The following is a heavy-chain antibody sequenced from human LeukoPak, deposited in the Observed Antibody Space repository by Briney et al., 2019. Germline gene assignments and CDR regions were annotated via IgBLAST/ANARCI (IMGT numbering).Heavy chain of an antibody. Sequence: SETLSLTCAVSGGSVNSGPYSWNWIRQPPGKGLEWVGYIYQTGTTYYNPSLKSRVAISVDRSKNQFSLNLTSVTAADTAVYYCARGTPTVTTWFDPWGQGILVTVSS. CDR2: IYQTGTT. J-gene: IGHJ5*02. D-gene: IGHD4-17*01. V-gene: IGHV4-30-2*01. CDR3: ARGTPTVTTWFDP. CDR1: GGSVNSGPYS.